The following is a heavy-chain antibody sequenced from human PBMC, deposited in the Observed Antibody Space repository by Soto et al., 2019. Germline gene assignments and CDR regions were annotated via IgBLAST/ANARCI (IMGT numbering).Heavy chain of an antibody. CDR3: ARDIPYDSSGYYPLGAFDI. Sequence: PSETLSLTCAVSGGSISSSNWWSWVRQPPGKGLEWIGEIYHSGSTNYNPSLKSRVTISVDKSKNQFSLKLSSVTAADTAVYYCARDIPYDSSGYYPLGAFDIWGQGTMVTGSS. CDR1: GGSISSSNW. CDR2: IYHSGST. J-gene: IGHJ3*02. D-gene: IGHD3-22*01. V-gene: IGHV4-4*02.